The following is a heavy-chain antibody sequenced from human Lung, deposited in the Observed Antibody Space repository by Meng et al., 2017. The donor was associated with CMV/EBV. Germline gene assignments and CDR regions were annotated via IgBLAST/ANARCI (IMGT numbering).Heavy chain of an antibody. CDR1: GYTFTGYY. CDR3: VRANLGSADY. D-gene: IGHD7-27*01. CDR2: ITPSSGGT. J-gene: IGHJ4*02. V-gene: IGHV1-2*06. Sequence: QAQVGEAGVEVKKPGASVKVSCKASGYTFTGYYMHWLRQAPGQGLEWVGRITPSSGGTTYAQKFQGRVTMTRDTSISTAYMELSSLRSDDAAIYYCVRANLGSADYWGQGTLVTVSS.